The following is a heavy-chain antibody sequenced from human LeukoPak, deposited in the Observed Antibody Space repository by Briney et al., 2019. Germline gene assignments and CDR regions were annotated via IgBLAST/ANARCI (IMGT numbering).Heavy chain of an antibody. V-gene: IGHV4-39*01. J-gene: IGHJ6*03. CDR2: VYYSGNI. CDR1: GGSIRSSTYY. CDR3: ATRSYFYHYMDV. Sequence: SETLSLTCTVSGGSIRSSTYYWGWIRQPPGKGLEWIGNVYYSGNIYCNPSLKNRVTISVDSSKNQFSLKLTSVTAADTAIYYCATRSYFYHYMDVWGKGTTVTVSS.